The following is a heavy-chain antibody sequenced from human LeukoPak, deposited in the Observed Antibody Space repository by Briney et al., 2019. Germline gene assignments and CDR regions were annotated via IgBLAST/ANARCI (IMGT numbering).Heavy chain of an antibody. J-gene: IGHJ4*02. D-gene: IGHD1-26*01. CDR1: GGSIRSYY. CDR2: IYYTGST. Sequence: PSETLSLTCTVSGGSIRSYYWSWIRQPPGKGLDWIGYIYYTGSTKYNPSLKSRATISVDTSKNQFSLKLSSMTAADTAVYYCASGSYYFDYWGQGTLVTVSS. V-gene: IGHV4-59*08. CDR3: ASGSYYFDY.